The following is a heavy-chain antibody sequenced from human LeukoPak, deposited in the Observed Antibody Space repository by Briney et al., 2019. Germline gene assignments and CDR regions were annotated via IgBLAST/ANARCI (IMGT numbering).Heavy chain of an antibody. D-gene: IGHD2-2*01. CDR3: ARGRGYCSSTSCSDFDY. CDR1: GFTFSSYS. J-gene: IGHJ4*02. Sequence: GGSLRLSCAASGFTFSSYSMNWVRQAPGKGLEWVSSISSSSSYIYYADSVKGRFTIPRDNAKNSLYLQMNSLRAEDTAVYYCARGRGYCSSTSCSDFDYWGQGTLVTVSS. CDR2: ISSSSSYI. V-gene: IGHV3-21*01.